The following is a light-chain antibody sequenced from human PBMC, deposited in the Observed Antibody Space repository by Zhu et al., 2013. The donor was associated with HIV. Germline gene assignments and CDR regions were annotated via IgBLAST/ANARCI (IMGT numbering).Light chain of an antibody. CDR2: WAS. Sequence: DIVMTQSPDSLAVSLGERATINCKSSQSVLYNSNNKNYLAWYQQKPGQPPKLLIYWASTRESGVPDRFSGTGSGTGFTLTISSLQAEDVAVYYCQQYYSTPYSFGQGTKLEIK. J-gene: IGKJ2*03. CDR1: QSVLYNSNNKNY. CDR3: QQYYSTPYS. V-gene: IGKV4-1*01.